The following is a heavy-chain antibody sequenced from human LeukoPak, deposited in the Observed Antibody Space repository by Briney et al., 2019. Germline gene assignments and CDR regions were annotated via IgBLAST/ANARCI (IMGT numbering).Heavy chain of an antibody. CDR2: TYYRSKWYN. J-gene: IGHJ4*02. CDR1: GDSVSSNSAA. CDR3: ARDHSGVYSSGWPPYFDY. V-gene: IGHV6-1*01. Sequence: SQTLSLTCAISGDSVSSNSAAWNWIRQSPSRGLEWLGRTYYRSKWYNDYAVSVKSRITINPDTSKNQFSLQLNSVTPEDTAVYYCARDHSGVYSSGWPPYFDYWGQGTLVTVSS. D-gene: IGHD6-19*01.